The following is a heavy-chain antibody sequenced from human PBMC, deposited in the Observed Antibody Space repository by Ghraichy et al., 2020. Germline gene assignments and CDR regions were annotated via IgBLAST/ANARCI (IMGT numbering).Heavy chain of an antibody. J-gene: IGHJ4*03. CDR1: GDSIINGDFY. Sequence: SQTLSLTCSVSGDSIINGDFYWSWVRQPPGKGLEWLGYIYHTGSSSYNSSLKSRISMSLDASKRQFSLDLASVTTADTAAYFCARAMPDSSGYYTIDPWGQGSIVIVSS. V-gene: IGHV4-30-4*01. CDR2: IYHTGSS. D-gene: IGHD3-22*01. CDR3: ARAMPDSSGYYTIDP.